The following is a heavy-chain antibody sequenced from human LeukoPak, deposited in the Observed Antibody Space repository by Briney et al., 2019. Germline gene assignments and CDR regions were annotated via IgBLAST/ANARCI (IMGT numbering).Heavy chain of an antibody. CDR1: GFTFSRYA. CDR2: INNNGGST. Sequence: GGSPRLSCSASGFTFSRYAMHWVRQAPGKGLEYVSGINNNGGSTYYSDSVKARFTISRDNSKNTLFLQMASLRAEDTAVYFCVKTMMTFGGVIRTDAFDIWGQGTMVTVSS. D-gene: IGHD3-16*01. CDR3: VKTMMTFGGVIRTDAFDI. J-gene: IGHJ3*02. V-gene: IGHV3-64D*06.